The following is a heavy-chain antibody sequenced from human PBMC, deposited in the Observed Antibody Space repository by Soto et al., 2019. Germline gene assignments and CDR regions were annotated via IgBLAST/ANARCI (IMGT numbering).Heavy chain of an antibody. CDR2: ISGSGGTT. J-gene: IGHJ4*02. Sequence: EVQLLESGGGLVQPGRSLRLSCAASGFTFSSYAMSWVRQAPGKGLEWVSAISGSGGTTYYAASVKGRFTISRDNSKNTLYLQMISLRAEDTAVYHCAKVEDIDYWGQGTLVTVSS. CDR3: AKVEDIDY. D-gene: IGHD2-15*01. CDR1: GFTFSSYA. V-gene: IGHV3-23*01.